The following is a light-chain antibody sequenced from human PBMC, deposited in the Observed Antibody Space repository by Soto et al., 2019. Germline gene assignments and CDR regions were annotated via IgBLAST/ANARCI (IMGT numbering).Light chain of an antibody. CDR1: SSDIGLYNY. J-gene: IGLJ2*01. CDR2: DVT. Sequence: QSALTQPASVSGSPGQSVTISCTGTSSDIGLYNYVSWYQQHPAKAPKLMVYDVTHRPSGVSNRFSGSKSGNTASLTISGLLVVDESDYYCTSYTNSNTLIFGGGTKLTVL. CDR3: TSYTNSNTLI. V-gene: IGLV2-14*01.